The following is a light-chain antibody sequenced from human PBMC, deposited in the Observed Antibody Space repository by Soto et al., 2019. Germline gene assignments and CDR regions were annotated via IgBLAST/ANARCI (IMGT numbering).Light chain of an antibody. CDR3: QKRSNWPRT. V-gene: IGKV3-11*01. CDR2: DES. J-gene: IGKJ1*01. Sequence: VLTQSPATLSLSAGESATLSCRASESVSSNLAWYQQKPGQAPRILIYDESNRATGIPDRLSGSGSGTDLNLTISRLEPEDFAVYYCQKRSNWPRTCGQGTKVDIK. CDR1: ESVSSN.